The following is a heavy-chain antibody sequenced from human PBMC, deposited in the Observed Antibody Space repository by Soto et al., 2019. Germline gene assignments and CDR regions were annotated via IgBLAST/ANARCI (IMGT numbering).Heavy chain of an antibody. J-gene: IGHJ4*02. CDR2: INPNSGGT. V-gene: IGHV1-2*02. CDR1: GYTFSDYY. CDR3: AREPATAKPEGVDF. Sequence: ASVKVSCKASGYTFSDYYIHWVRQAPGQGLEWMGWINPNSGGTKYAPKFQGGVTMTRDTSITTAYMELSRLRAGDTAVYYCAREPATAKPEGVDFWGQGTLVTVSS. D-gene: IGHD1-1*01.